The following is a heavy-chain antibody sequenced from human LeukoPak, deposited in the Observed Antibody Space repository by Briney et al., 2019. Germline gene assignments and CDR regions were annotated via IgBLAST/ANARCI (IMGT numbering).Heavy chain of an antibody. CDR3: ARDMGGSAPEHYYYYYGMDV. D-gene: IGHD1-14*01. CDR2: ISSSSSYI. V-gene: IGHV3-21*01. Sequence: GGSLRLSCAASGFTFSSYSMNWVRQAPGKGLEWVSSISSSSSYIYYADSVEGRFTISRDNAKNSLYLQMNSLRAEDTAVYYCARDMGGSAPEHYYYYYGMDVWGQGTTVTVSS. J-gene: IGHJ6*02. CDR1: GFTFSSYS.